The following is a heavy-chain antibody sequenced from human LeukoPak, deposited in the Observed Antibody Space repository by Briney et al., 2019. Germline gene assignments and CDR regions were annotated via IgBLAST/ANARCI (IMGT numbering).Heavy chain of an antibody. D-gene: IGHD2-21*02. CDR1: GYTFTSYG. Sequence: GASVKVSCKASGYTFTSYGISWVRQAPGQGLEWMGWISAYNGNTNYAQKLQGRVTMTTDTSTSTAYMELRSLRSDDTAVYYCARDCGGDCYNPDFDYWGQGTLVIVSS. V-gene: IGHV1-18*01. J-gene: IGHJ4*02. CDR2: ISAYNGNT. CDR3: ARDCGGDCYNPDFDY.